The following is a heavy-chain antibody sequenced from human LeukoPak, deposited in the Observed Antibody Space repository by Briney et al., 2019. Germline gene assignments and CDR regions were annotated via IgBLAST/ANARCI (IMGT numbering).Heavy chain of an antibody. CDR2: IRYGGTNE. CDR3: ARDQHYDVLTAFGLDV. V-gene: IGHV3-30*02. Sequence: GGSLRLSCAASGFTFSSFGMHWVRQAPGKGLEWVAFIRYGGTNEYYADSVKGRFTISRDNSKNTLPLLMNGLRVEDTAVYYCARDQHYDVLTAFGLDVWGQGTTVTVSS. J-gene: IGHJ6*02. D-gene: IGHD3-9*01. CDR1: GFTFSSFG.